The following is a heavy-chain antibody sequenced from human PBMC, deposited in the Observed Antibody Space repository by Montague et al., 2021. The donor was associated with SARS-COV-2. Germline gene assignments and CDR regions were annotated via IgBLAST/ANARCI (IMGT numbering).Heavy chain of an antibody. CDR2: IYYRGST. J-gene: IGHJ5*02. CDR1: NGSINSYY. V-gene: IGHV4-59*01. CDR3: AREGLHNWFDP. Sequence: SETLSLTCTVSNGSINSYYWSWVRQPPGKRLEWIGYIYYRGSTNYNPSLESRATMSIDTSKNQFSLKLRSVTAADTAVYFCAREGLHNWFDPWGRGTLVIVSS.